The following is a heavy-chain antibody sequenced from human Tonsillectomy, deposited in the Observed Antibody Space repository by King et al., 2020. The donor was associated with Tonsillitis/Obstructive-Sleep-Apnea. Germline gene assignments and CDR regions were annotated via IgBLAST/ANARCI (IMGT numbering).Heavy chain of an antibody. CDR2: IDYSGST. Sequence: VQLQESGPGLVKPSETLSLTCTVSGGSLSSGSYYWGWVRQPPGKGLEWIGSIDYSGSTYYNPSLKSRVTIFVDTSKNQFSLKLNSVTAADTAVYYCARHLGPDCSSTSFYQFYYWGQGTLVTVSS. CDR3: ARHLGPDCSSTSFYQFYY. D-gene: IGHD2-2*01. V-gene: IGHV4-39*01. J-gene: IGHJ4*02. CDR1: GGSLSSGSYY.